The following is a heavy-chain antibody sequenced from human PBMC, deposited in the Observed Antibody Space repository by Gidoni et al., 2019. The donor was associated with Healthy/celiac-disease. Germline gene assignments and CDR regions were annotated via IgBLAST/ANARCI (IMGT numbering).Heavy chain of an antibody. D-gene: IGHD2-2*02. Sequence: YIFYSGSTYYNPSLKSRITISVDTSKNQFSLRLSSVTAADTAVYYCARVMVVPTAIWFDPWGQGTLVTVSS. J-gene: IGHJ5*02. CDR2: IFYSGST. V-gene: IGHV4-30-4*01. CDR3: ARVMVVPTAIWFDP.